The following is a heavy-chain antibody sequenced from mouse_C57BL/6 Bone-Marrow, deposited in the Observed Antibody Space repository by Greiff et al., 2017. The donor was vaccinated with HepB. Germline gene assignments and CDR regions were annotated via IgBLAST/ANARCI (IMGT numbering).Heavy chain of an antibody. CDR1: GYAFSSSW. CDR3: ARGQGFDY. V-gene: IGHV1-82*01. Sequence: VQRVESGPELVKPGASVKISCKASGYAFSSSWMNWVKQRPGKGLEWIGRIYPGDGDTNYNGKFKGKATLTADKSSSTAYMQLSSLTSEDSAVYFCARGQGFDYWGQGTTLTVSS. J-gene: IGHJ2*01. CDR2: IYPGDGDT. D-gene: IGHD6-1*01.